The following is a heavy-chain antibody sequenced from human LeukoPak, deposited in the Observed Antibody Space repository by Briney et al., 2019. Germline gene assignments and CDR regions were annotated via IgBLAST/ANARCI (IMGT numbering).Heavy chain of an antibody. J-gene: IGHJ4*02. CDR3: ARAHCSSTSCPYYFDY. CDR1: GGSISSYY. D-gene: IGHD2-2*01. Sequence: SGTLSLTCTVSGGSISSYYWSWIRQPPGKGLEWIGYIYYSGSTNYNPSLKSRVTISVDTSKNQFSLKLSSVTAADTAVYYCARAHCSSTSCPYYFDYWGQGTLVTVSS. CDR2: IYYSGST. V-gene: IGHV4-59*01.